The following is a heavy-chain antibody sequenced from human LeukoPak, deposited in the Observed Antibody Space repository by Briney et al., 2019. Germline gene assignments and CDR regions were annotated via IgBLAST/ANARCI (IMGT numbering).Heavy chain of an antibody. Sequence: PGGSLRLSCAASGFTFSSYGMHWVRQAPGKGLEWVAVIWYDGSNKYYADSVKGRFTISRDNSKNTLYLQMNSLRAEDTAVYYCAAEHSTTDAFDIWGQGTMVTVSS. CDR3: AAEHSTTDAFDI. V-gene: IGHV3-33*01. CDR2: IWYDGSNK. CDR1: GFTFSSYG. D-gene: IGHD6-13*01. J-gene: IGHJ3*02.